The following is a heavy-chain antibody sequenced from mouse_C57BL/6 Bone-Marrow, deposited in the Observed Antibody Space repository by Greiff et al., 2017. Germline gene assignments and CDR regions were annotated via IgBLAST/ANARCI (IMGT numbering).Heavy chain of an antibody. CDR1: GFSLTSYG. Sequence: VKLQESGPGLVQPSQSLSITCTVSGFSLTSYGVHWVRQSPGKGLEWLGVIWSGGSTDYNAAFISRLSISKDNSKSQVFFKMNSLQADDTAIYYCALGNGYDERLAYWGQGTLVTVSA. CDR3: ALGNGYDERLAY. V-gene: IGHV2-2*01. J-gene: IGHJ3*01. CDR2: IWSGGST. D-gene: IGHD2-2*01.